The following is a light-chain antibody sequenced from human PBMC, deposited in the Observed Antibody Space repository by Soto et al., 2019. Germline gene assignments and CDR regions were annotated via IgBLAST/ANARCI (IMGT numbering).Light chain of an antibody. CDR3: QQVDSYPRT. V-gene: IGKV1-12*01. CDR1: QGINNW. CDR2: AAS. J-gene: IGKJ1*01. Sequence: DIKINQSPSSVTASEADRVTIHCRASQGINNWLAWYQQKPGKAPKLLAYAASSLQSGVPSRFSGSGSGTDFTLTISSLQPEDFATYYCQQVDSYPRTFGQGTKV.